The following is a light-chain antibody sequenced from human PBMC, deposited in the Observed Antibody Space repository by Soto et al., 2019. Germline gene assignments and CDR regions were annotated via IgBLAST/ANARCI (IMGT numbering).Light chain of an antibody. CDR3: HRSGSSRWT. Sequence: EIVLTQSPGTLSLSPGERATLSCRASQSVSSSYLAGYQQKPGQAPRRLIYGASSRATGIPDRFSGSGSGTDFTLTISRLEPEDFAVYYCHRSGSSRWTFGQGTKVEIK. CDR1: QSVSSSY. V-gene: IGKV3-20*01. CDR2: GAS. J-gene: IGKJ1*01.